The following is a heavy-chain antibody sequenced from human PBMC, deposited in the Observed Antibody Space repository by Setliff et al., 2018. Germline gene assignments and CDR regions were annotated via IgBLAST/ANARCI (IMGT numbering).Heavy chain of an antibody. CDR1: GYSISSGYY. J-gene: IGHJ4*02. CDR3: ASSPGYSSGWYEG. V-gene: IGHV4-38-2*02. D-gene: IGHD6-19*01. Sequence: SETLSLTCTVSGYSISSGYYWGWIRQPPGKGPEWIGSIYHSGSTYYNPSLKSRVTISVDTSKNQFSLKLSSVTAADTAVYYCASSPGYSSGWYEGWGQGTLVTVSS. CDR2: IYHSGST.